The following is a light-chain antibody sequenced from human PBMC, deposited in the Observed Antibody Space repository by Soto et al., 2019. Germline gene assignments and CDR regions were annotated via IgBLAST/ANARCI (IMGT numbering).Light chain of an antibody. Sequence: DIQMTQSPSSLSASVGDRVTITCRASQSISSYLNWYQQKPGKAPKLLIYAASSLQSGVPSRFSGSGSGTDFTLTISSLQPEDSASYYCQQSYSSWATFGGGTKVDI. CDR3: QQSYSSWAT. CDR1: QSISSY. CDR2: AAS. V-gene: IGKV1-39*01. J-gene: IGKJ4*01.